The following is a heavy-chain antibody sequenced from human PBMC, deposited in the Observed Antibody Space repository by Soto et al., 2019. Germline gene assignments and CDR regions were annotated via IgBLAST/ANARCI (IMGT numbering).Heavy chain of an antibody. J-gene: IGHJ4*02. CDR1: GFTFSSYS. CDR3: ARDRGVVVTGSPLDY. V-gene: IGHV3-48*02. D-gene: IGHD3-22*01. CDR2: ISSSSSII. Sequence: PGGSLRLSCAASGFTFSSYSMNWVRQAPGKGLEWVSYISSSSSIIYYADSVKGRFTISRDNAKNSLYQQMNSLRDEDTAVYYCARDRGVVVTGSPLDYWGQGTLVTVSS.